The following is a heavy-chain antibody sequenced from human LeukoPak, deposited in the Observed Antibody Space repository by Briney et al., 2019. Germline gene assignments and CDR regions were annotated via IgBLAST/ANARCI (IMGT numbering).Heavy chain of an antibody. CDR3: GRGAGNIDY. V-gene: IGHV3-20*04. Sequence: GGSLRLSCAASGFTFDDYGMSWVRQAPGKGLEWVSGINWHGGSTGYADSVKGRFTITRDNAKKSLYLQMNSLRDEDTALYYCGRGAGNIDYWGQGTLVTVSS. D-gene: IGHD6-13*01. CDR1: GFTFDDYG. J-gene: IGHJ4*02. CDR2: INWHGGST.